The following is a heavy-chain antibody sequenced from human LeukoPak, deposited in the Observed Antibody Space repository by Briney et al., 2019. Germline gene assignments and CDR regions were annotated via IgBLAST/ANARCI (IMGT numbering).Heavy chain of an antibody. D-gene: IGHD6-6*01. J-gene: IGHJ6*03. CDR2: IYPGDSDT. CDR1: GYSFTSYW. CDR3: ARLGSSSSFPERYSYYMDV. V-gene: IGHV5-51*01. Sequence: GESLKISCKGSGYSFTSYWIGWVRQMPGKGLEWMGIIYPGDSDTRYSPSFQGQVTISADKSVSTAYLQWSSLKASDTAMYYCARLGSSSSFPERYSYYMDVWGKGTTVTVSS.